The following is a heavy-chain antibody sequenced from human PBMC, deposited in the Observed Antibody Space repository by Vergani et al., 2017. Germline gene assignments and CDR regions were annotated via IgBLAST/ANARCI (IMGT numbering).Heavy chain of an antibody. Sequence: QVQLQESGPGLLKPSQTLSLTCSVAGDSISSGNYYWNWIRQPAGKGLEWMGRIYSSGSTSYNPSIKSRITMSLDTSNNQFSLSLSSVTAADTAVYYCARGTFLHAFDNWGQGTVVTVSS. CDR3: ARGTFLHAFDN. J-gene: IGHJ4*03. D-gene: IGHD1-26*01. CDR1: GDSISSGNYY. CDR2: IYSSGST. V-gene: IGHV4-61*02.